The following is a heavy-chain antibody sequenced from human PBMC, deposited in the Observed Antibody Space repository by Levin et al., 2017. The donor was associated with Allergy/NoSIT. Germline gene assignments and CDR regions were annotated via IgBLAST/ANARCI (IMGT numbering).Heavy chain of an antibody. CDR3: ARDLQQLVQGVDAFDI. Sequence: GGSLRLSCAASGFTFSSYAMHWVRQAPGKGLEWVAVISYDGSNKYYADSVKGRFTISRDNSKNTLYLQMNSLRAEDTAVYYCARDLQQLVQGVDAFDIWGQGTMVTVSS. D-gene: IGHD6-13*01. J-gene: IGHJ3*02. CDR1: GFTFSSYA. CDR2: ISYDGSNK. V-gene: IGHV3-30-3*01.